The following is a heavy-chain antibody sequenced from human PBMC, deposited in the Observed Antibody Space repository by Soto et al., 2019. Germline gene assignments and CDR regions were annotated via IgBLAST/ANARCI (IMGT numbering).Heavy chain of an antibody. J-gene: IGHJ4*02. D-gene: IGHD4-4*01. Sequence: SQTLSLTCAVSGGSITTNNVYWCLVRQPTEKGLQRIGMIHYSGITYQNPSLKSRLTISVDTSRNHLSLNLNSLTASDTSIYYCERLVTTVTNWYCDYWRQG. CDR2: IHYSGIT. V-gene: IGHV4-39*02. CDR3: ERLVTTVTNWYCDY. CDR1: GGSITTNNVY.